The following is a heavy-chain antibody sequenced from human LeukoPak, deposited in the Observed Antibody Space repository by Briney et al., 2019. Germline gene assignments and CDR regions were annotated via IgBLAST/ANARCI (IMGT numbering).Heavy chain of an antibody. CDR2: IYYSGST. D-gene: IGHD3-22*01. CDR3: AREVNSGYYDSSGYYYLRWFDP. Sequence: SETLSLTCTVSGGSISSYYWSWIRQPPGKGLEWIGYIYYSGSTNYNPSLKSRVTISVDTSKNQFSLKLSSVTAADTAVYYCAREVNSGYYDSSGYYYLRWFDPWGRGTLVTVSS. J-gene: IGHJ5*02. V-gene: IGHV4-59*01. CDR1: GGSISSYY.